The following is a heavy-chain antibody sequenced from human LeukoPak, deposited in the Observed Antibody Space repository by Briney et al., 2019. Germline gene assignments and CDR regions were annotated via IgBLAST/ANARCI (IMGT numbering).Heavy chain of an antibody. CDR1: GFTFSSYW. CDR3: ARWGSTSCYDY. J-gene: IGHJ4*02. D-gene: IGHD2-2*01. Sequence: GGSLRFSCAASGFTFSSYWKHWVRQAPGKGLEYVSAISTNGDSTYYANSVKGRFTISRDNSKNTLFLQMGSLRADDMAVYYCARWGSTSCYDYWGQGTLVTVSS. CDR2: ISTNGDST. V-gene: IGHV3-64*01.